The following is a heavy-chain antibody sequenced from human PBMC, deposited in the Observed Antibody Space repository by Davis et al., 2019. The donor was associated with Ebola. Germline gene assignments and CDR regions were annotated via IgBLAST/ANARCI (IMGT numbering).Heavy chain of an antibody. CDR2: ITKGSDAI. J-gene: IGHJ4*02. Sequence: GESLKISCAASGFVFSDFSMNWVRQAPGKGLEWITYITKGSDAIHYADSVKGRFTVSRDNAKNPVFLQMSSLRDEDSAVYYCARDRFFAFDFWSQGVHVSVSS. V-gene: IGHV3-48*02. CDR3: ARDRFFAFDF. CDR1: GFVFSDFS. D-gene: IGHD3/OR15-3a*01.